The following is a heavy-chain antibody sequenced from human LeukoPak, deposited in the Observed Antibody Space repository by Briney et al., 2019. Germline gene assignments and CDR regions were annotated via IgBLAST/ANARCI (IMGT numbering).Heavy chain of an antibody. V-gene: IGHV3-23*01. Sequence: GGSLRLSCAASGFTFSSYAMNWVRQAPGKGLEWVSGIRVGGEIFYADSVKGRFTISRDNSENTLYLQMSGLRAEDTAVYHCAKGTGDTGYYFDYWGQGTLVTVSS. D-gene: IGHD7-27*01. CDR1: GFTFSSYA. CDR2: IRVGGEI. J-gene: IGHJ4*02. CDR3: AKGTGDTGYYFDY.